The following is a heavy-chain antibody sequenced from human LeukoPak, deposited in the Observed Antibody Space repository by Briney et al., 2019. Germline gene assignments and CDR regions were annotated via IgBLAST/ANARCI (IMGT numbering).Heavy chain of an antibody. CDR2: IYYSGST. Sequence: PSETLFLTCTVSGGSISSSSYYWGWIRQPPGKGLEWIGSIYYSGSTYYNPSLKSRVTISVDTSKNQFSLKLSSVTAADTAVYYCARPATPGVFYYYMDVWGEGTTVTVSS. V-gene: IGHV4-39*01. CDR1: GGSISSSSYY. D-gene: IGHD6-13*01. J-gene: IGHJ6*03. CDR3: ARPATPGVFYYYMDV.